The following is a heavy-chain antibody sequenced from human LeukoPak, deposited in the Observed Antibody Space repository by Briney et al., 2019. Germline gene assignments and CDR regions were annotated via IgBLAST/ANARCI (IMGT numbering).Heavy chain of an antibody. CDR1: GFTFSNYE. D-gene: IGHD6-19*01. J-gene: IGHJ3*02. CDR2: IGSRGATI. CDR3: ARDIVLIAVAVRGSFDI. V-gene: IGHV3-48*03. Sequence: QPGGSLRLSCAASGFTFSNYEMNWVRQAPGKGLDWVSYIGSRGATIYYADSVKGRFTISRDNAKNSLYLQMNSLRAEDTALYYCARDIVLIAVAVRGSFDIWGQGTMVTVSS.